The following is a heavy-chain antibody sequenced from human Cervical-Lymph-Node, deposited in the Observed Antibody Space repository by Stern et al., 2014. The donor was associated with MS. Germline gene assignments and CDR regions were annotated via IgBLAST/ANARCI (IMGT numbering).Heavy chain of an antibody. CDR1: GYTLIGYY. D-gene: IGHD4-17*01. Sequence: VQLVQSGAAVKKPGASVKVSCKASGYTLIGYYMHLVRQAPGQGLEWMGCINPSSGGMDYAQKFQGRVTMTRDTSLNIASMELTRLRSDDTAVYYCARAHDSGDYRTFDYWGQGTLVTVSS. CDR2: INPSSGGM. J-gene: IGHJ4*02. CDR3: ARAHDSGDYRTFDY. V-gene: IGHV1-2*02.